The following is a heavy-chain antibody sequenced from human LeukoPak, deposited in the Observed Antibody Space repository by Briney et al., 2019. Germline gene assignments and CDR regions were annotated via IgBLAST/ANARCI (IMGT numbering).Heavy chain of an antibody. D-gene: IGHD3-10*01. CDR3: ARDCWDYGSGSYCGIDY. Sequence: GGSLRLSCAASGFTFSRYVMHWVRQAPGKGLEYVSAISHNGLSTYYVDSVKGRFTISRDNAKNSLYLQMNSLRAEDTTVYYCARDCWDYGSGSYCGIDYWGQGTLVTVSS. CDR1: GFTFSRYV. J-gene: IGHJ4*02. CDR2: ISHNGLST. V-gene: IGHV3-64*02.